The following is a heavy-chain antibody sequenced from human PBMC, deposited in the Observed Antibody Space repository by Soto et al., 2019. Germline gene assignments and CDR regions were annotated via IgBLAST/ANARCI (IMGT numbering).Heavy chain of an antibody. CDR3: ARAAGYCSGGSCYLWAFDI. CDR1: GGTFSSYT. V-gene: IGHV1-69*02. CDR2: IIPILGIA. J-gene: IGHJ3*02. D-gene: IGHD2-15*01. Sequence: QVQLVQSGAEVKKPGSSVKVSCKASGGTFSSYTISWVRQAPGQGLEWMGRIIPILGIANYAQKFQGRVTITADKSTSTPYMELSSLRSEDTAVYYCARAAGYCSGGSCYLWAFDIWGQGTMVTVSP.